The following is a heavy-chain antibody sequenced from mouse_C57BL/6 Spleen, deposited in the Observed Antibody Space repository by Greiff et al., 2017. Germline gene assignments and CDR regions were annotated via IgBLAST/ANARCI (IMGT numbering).Heavy chain of an antibody. J-gene: IGHJ3*01. CDR2: IDPETGGT. D-gene: IGHD3-2*02. CDR1: GYTFTDYE. CDR3: TREGSSGRFAY. Sequence: QVQLQQSGAELVRPGASVTLSCKASGYTFTDYEMHWVKQTPVHGLEWIGAIDPETGGTAYNQKFKGKAILTADKSSSTAYMELRSLTSEDSAVYYGTREGSSGRFAYWGQGTLVTVSA. V-gene: IGHV1-15*01.